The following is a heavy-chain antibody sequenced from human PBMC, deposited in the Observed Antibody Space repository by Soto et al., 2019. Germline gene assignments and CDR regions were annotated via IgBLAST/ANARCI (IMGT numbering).Heavy chain of an antibody. V-gene: IGHV1-69*13. D-gene: IGHD5-12*01. CDR3: ARDPPPGDGYKDAFDI. CDR2: IIPIFGTA. J-gene: IGHJ3*02. CDR1: GGTFSSYA. Sequence: SVKVSCTASGGTFSSYAISWVRQAPGQGLEWMGGIIPIFGTANYAQKFQGRVTITADESTSTAYMELSSLRSEDTAVYYCARDPPPGDGYKDAFDIWGQGTMVTVAS.